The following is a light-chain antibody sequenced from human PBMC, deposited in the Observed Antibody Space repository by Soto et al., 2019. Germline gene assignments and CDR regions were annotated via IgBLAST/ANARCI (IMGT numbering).Light chain of an antibody. J-gene: IGLJ2*01. CDR2: EVV. Sequence: SALTQPASVSGSPGQSITISCTGTSSDVGGYNYVSWYQQHPGKVPKLMIYEVVRRPSGISDRFSGSKSGNTASLTISGLQAEDEADYYCCSYTTTSTFVFGGGTKVAVL. CDR3: CSYTTTSTFV. V-gene: IGLV2-14*03. CDR1: SSDVGGYNY.